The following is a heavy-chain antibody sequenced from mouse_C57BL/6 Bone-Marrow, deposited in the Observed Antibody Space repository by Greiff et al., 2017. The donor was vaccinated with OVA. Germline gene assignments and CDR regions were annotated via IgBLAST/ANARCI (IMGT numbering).Heavy chain of an antibody. CDR2: INPYNGGT. J-gene: IGHJ3*01. D-gene: IGHD2-1*01. Sequence: EVQLQQSGPVLVKPGASVKMSCKASGYTFTDYYMNWVKQSHGKSLEWIGVINPYNGGTSYNQKFKGKATLTVDKSSSTAYMELNSLTSEDSAVYYCARVDYGNYGAYWGQGTLVTVSA. CDR3: ARVDYGNYGAY. CDR1: GYTFTDYY. V-gene: IGHV1-19*01.